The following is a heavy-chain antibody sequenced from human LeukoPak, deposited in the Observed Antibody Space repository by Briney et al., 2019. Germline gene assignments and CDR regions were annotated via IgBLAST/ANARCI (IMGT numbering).Heavy chain of an antibody. D-gene: IGHD5-18*01. V-gene: IGHV4-59*01. J-gene: IGHJ4*02. Sequence: SETLSLTCTVSGGSISNYYGSWIRQSPGKGLEWIGYIYHRGITNYSPVLKSRVTISLDTSKNQFSLKLSSVTAADTAVYYCARSEYTSMVGSLYFDYWGQGTLVTVSS. CDR2: IYHRGIT. CDR3: ARSEYTSMVGSLYFDY. CDR1: GGSISNYY.